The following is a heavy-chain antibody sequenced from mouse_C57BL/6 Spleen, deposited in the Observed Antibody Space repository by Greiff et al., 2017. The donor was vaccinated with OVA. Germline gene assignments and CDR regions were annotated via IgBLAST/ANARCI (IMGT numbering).Heavy chain of an antibody. J-gene: IGHJ3*01. CDR1: GYAFTNYL. CDR2: INPGSGGT. CDR3: ARYPYYSNHRGFAY. Sequence: QLQQSGAELVRPGTSVKVSCKASGYAFTNYLIEWVKQRPGQGLEWIGVINPGSGGTNYNEKFKGKATLTADKSSSTAYMQLSSLTSEESAVYFCARYPYYSNHRGFAYWGQRTLVTVSA. D-gene: IGHD2-5*01. V-gene: IGHV1-54*01.